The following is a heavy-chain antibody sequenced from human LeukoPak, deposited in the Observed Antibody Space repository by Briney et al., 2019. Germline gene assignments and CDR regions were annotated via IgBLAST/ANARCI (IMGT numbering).Heavy chain of an antibody. CDR1: GFTFRNYW. CDR3: AKGDYYVSY. Sequence: PGGSLRLSCAASGFTFRNYWMHWVRQAPGKGLVWVSRIYIDGTGTFYADSVKGRFTISRDNSKNTLYLQMNSLRAEDTAVYYCAKGDYYVSYWGQGTLVTVSS. D-gene: IGHD3-10*02. J-gene: IGHJ4*02. CDR2: IYIDGTGT. V-gene: IGHV3-74*01.